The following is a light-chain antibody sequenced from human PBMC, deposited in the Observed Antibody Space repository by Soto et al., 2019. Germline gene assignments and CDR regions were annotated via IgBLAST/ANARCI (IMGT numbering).Light chain of an antibody. V-gene: IGLV4-69*01. CDR1: SVHSSYA. Sequence: QPVLTQSPSASASLGASVKLTCTLSSVHSSYAIAWHQKQPGKGPRYLMDLNNDGSHTKGDGIPDRFSGSSSGADRYLIISSLQSEDEADYYCQTWGTGFQFFGGGTQLTVL. J-gene: IGLJ2*01. CDR2: LNNDGSH. CDR3: QTWGTGFQF.